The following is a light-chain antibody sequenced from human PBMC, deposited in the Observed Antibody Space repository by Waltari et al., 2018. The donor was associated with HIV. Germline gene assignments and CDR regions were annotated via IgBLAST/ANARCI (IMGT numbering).Light chain of an antibody. CDR2: GNT. CDR1: SSNIGAGYD. Sequence: QSVLTQPPSVSGAQGQRVTISCTRSSSNIGAGYDVHWYQQLPGTAPKLLIYGNTNRPSGVPDRFSGSKSGTSASLAITGLQAEDEADYYCQSLRVFGGGTKLTVL. V-gene: IGLV1-40*01. CDR3: QSLRV. J-gene: IGLJ2*01.